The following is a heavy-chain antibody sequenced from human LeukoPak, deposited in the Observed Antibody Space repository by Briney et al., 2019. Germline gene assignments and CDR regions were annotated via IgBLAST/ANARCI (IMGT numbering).Heavy chain of an antibody. Sequence: GGSLRLSCAASGFSFSSYSMDWVRQAPGKGLEWVSSISSSSSYIYYADSVKGRFTISRDNAKNSLYLQMNSLRAEDTAVYYCARGSDSSGYWAFDIWGQGTMVTVSS. J-gene: IGHJ3*02. D-gene: IGHD3-22*01. CDR1: GFSFSSYS. V-gene: IGHV3-21*01. CDR2: ISSSSSYI. CDR3: ARGSDSSGYWAFDI.